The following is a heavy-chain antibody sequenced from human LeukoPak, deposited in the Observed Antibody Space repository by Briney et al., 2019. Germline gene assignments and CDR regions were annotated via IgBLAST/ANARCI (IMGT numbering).Heavy chain of an antibody. CDR3: ARDVAAAPLDAFDI. Sequence: GGSLRLSCAASGFTFSSYWMHWVRQAPGKGLVWVSRINSDGSSTSYADSVKGRFTISRDNAKNSLYLQMNSLRAEDTAVYYCARDVAAAPLDAFDIWGQGTMVTVSS. J-gene: IGHJ3*02. D-gene: IGHD6-13*01. CDR2: INSDGSST. V-gene: IGHV3-74*01. CDR1: GFTFSSYW.